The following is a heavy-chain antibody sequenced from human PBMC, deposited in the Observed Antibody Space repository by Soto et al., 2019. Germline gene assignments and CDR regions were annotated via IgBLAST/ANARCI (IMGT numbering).Heavy chain of an antibody. J-gene: IGHJ3*02. CDR1: GFTFSSYW. D-gene: IGHD2-8*01. CDR3: ARGGYCTNGVCYTGAFDI. Sequence: EVQLVESGGGLVQPGGSLRLSCAASGFTFSSYWMHWVRQAPGKGLVWVSRINSDGSSTSYADSVKGRFTISRDNAKNTLYLQMNSVRAEDTAVYYCARGGYCTNGVCYTGAFDIWGQRTMVTVSS. CDR2: INSDGSST. V-gene: IGHV3-74*01.